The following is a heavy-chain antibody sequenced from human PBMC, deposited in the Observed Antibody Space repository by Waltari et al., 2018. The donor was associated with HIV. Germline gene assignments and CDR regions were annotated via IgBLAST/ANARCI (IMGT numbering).Heavy chain of an antibody. Sequence: EVQLLESGGGLVQPGESLRLSCAASGLAFNNLAMHLVRQAPGKGLEWGSGISARSFIQKYYADSVKGRFPVSRDNSKSTVYLQMNSLRVEDTAVYYCAHQISGQWLTPGHWGRGTRVTVSS. CDR3: AHQISGQWLTPGH. D-gene: IGHD6-19*01. V-gene: IGHV3-23*01. CDR2: ISARSFIQK. CDR1: GLAFNNLA. J-gene: IGHJ4*02.